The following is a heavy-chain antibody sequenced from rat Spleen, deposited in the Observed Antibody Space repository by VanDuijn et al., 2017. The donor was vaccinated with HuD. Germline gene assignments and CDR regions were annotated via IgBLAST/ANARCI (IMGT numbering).Heavy chain of an antibody. J-gene: IGHJ1*01. Sequence: EVQLVESGGGLVQPGRSLKLSCAASGFTFSNYGMHWIRQAPEKGLEWVAIISSSGTRTYYPDSVKGRFTISRDNAKSSLYLQMTSLKSEDTATYYCARATPEWNFDFWGPGTMVTVSS. CDR1: GFTFSNYG. CDR3: ARATPEWNFDF. V-gene: IGHV5-19*01. CDR2: ISSSGTRT.